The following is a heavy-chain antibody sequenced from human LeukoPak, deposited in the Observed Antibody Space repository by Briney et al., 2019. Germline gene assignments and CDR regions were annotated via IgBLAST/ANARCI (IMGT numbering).Heavy chain of an antibody. J-gene: IGHJ5*02. CDR3: ARGRYCTTTSCLNWFDP. V-gene: IGHV1-3*01. Sequence: ASVKAACKASGYTFTTYAMHWVRQAPGQRLEWMGWINPGNGDTKYSQKFQGRVTITRDTSASTAYMELSSLRSEDTGVYYCARGRYCTTTSCLNWFDPWGQGTLVTVSS. CDR1: GYTFTTYA. D-gene: IGHD2-2*01. CDR2: INPGNGDT.